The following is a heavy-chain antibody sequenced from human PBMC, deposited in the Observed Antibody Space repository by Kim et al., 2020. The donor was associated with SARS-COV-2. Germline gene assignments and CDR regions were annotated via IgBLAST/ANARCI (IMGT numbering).Heavy chain of an antibody. D-gene: IGHD6-13*01. V-gene: IGHV3-21*01. J-gene: IGHJ6*02. Sequence: GGSLRLSCAASGFTFSSYSMNWVRQAPGKGLEWVSSISSSSSYIYYADSVKGRFTISRDNAKNSLYLQMNSLRAEDTAVYYCARGREYRAAADYYYYYGMDVWGQGTTVTVSS. CDR2: ISSSSSYI. CDR1: GFTFSSYS. CDR3: ARGREYRAAADYYYYYGMDV.